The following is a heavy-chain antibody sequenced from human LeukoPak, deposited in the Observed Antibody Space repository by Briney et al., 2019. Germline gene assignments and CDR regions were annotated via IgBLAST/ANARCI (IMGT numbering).Heavy chain of an antibody. CDR2: ISSSSSYT. CDR3: ARLAYSMVRGVYYFDY. J-gene: IGHJ4*02. V-gene: IGHV3-11*06. D-gene: IGHD3-10*01. Sequence: GGSLRLSCAASRFTFSDYYMSWIRQAPGKGLEWVSYISSSSSYTNYADSVKGRFTISRDNAKNSLYLQMNSLRAEDTAVYYCARLAYSMVRGVYYFDYWGQGTLVTVSS. CDR1: RFTFSDYY.